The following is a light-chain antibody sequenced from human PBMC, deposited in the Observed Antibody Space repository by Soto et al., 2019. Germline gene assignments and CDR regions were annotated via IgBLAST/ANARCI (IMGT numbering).Light chain of an antibody. CDR2: KAS. J-gene: IGKJ1*01. CDR3: HQYNYYRPT. V-gene: IGKV1-5*03. Sequence: DIQMTQSPSTLSASIGERVTITCRASQSISNWLAWYQQKPGKAPKLLIYKASTLESRVPSRFSGSGSGTVFTLTISSLQPDDFATYYCHQYNYYRPTFGQGTKVDIK. CDR1: QSISNW.